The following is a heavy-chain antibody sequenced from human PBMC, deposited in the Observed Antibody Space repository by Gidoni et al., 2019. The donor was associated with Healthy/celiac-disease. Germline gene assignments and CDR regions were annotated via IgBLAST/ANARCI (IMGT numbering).Heavy chain of an antibody. D-gene: IGHD3-3*01. V-gene: IGHV3-9*01. CDR2: ISWNSGSI. J-gene: IGHJ6*02. CDR1: GFTFDDYA. Sequence: EVQLVESGGGLVQPGRSLRLSCAASGFTFDDYAMPWVRQAPGRGLEWVSGISWNSGSIGYADSVKGRFTISRDNAKNSLYLQMNSLRAEDTALYYCAKDTLVGRRGEFGGPAYYGFWYYYGMDVWGQGTTVTVSS. CDR3: AKDTLVGRRGEFGGPAYYGFWYYYGMDV.